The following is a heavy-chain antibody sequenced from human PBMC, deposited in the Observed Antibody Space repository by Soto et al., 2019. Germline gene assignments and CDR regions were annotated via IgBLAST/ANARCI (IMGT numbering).Heavy chain of an antibody. CDR2: INPSGGST. V-gene: IGHV1-46*01. D-gene: IGHD3-22*01. Sequence: GASVKVSCKASGYTFTSYYMHWVRQAPGQGLEWMGIINPSGGSTSYAQKFQGRVTMTRDTSTSTVYMELSSLRSEDTAVYYCARSGGGTMIVVVIMDYYYGMDFWGQGTTVTVSS. CDR3: ARSGGGTMIVVVIMDYYYGMDF. CDR1: GYTFTSYY. J-gene: IGHJ6*02.